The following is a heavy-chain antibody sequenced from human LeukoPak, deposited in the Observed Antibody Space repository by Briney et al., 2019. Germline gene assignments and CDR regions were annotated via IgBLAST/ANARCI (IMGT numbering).Heavy chain of an antibody. D-gene: IGHD3-10*01. J-gene: IGHJ6*02. CDR1: GFTFSSYD. V-gene: IGHV3-13*01. CDR2: IGTAGDT. CDR3: ARAVTMASYGMDV. Sequence: GGSLRLSCAASGFTFSSYDMHWVRQATGKGLEWVSAIGTAGDTYYPGSVKGRFTISRENARNSLYLQMNSLRAGDTAVYYCARAVTMASYGMDVWGQGTTVTVSS.